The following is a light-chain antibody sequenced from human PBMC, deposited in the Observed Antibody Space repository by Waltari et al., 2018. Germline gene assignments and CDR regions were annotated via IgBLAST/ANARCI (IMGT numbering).Light chain of an antibody. J-gene: IGLJ1*01. V-gene: IGLV1-40*01. Sequence: QSVLTQPPSVSGAPGQRVTISCTGSSSNIGAGYDVHWYQQLPGTAPKLLISGNSNRPSGVPDRFSGSKSGTSASLAITGLQPEDEAGYYCQSYDSSLSGYVFGTGTKVTVL. CDR1: SSNIGAGYD. CDR3: QSYDSSLSGYV. CDR2: GNS.